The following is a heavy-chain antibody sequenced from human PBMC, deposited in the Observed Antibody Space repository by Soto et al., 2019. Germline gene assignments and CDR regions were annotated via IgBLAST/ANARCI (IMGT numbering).Heavy chain of an antibody. J-gene: IGHJ4*02. CDR2: ISGSGGST. D-gene: IGHD6-19*01. CDR3: AKIGLAQWLVLYYFDY. V-gene: IGHV3-23*01. Sequence: GGSLRLSCAASGFTFSSYAMSWVRQAPGKGLEWVSAISGSGGSTYYADSVKGRFTISRDNSKNTLYLQMNSLRAEDTAVYYCAKIGLAQWLVLYYFDYWGQGTLVTVSS. CDR1: GFTFSSYA.